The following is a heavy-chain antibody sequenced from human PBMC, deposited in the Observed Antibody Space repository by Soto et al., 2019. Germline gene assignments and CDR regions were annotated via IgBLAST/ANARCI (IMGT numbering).Heavy chain of an antibody. J-gene: IGHJ4*02. Sequence: EVQLLESGGGLVQPGGSLRLSCAASGFTFSDYAMSWVRQAPGKGLEWVSCVVGSGDRTYYADSVRGRFTISRDNSKNTLYLQMDSLGAEDTALYSCAKAAGGNCGSGCYLHFTSWGQGTLVTVSS. CDR2: VVGSGDRT. CDR3: AKAAGGNCGSGCYLHFTS. D-gene: IGHD2-21*02. V-gene: IGHV3-23*01. CDR1: GFTFSDYA.